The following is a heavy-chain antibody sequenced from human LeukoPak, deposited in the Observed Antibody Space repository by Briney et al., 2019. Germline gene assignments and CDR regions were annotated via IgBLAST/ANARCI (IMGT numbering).Heavy chain of an antibody. CDR3: ARGRYYGMDV. CDR2: IDSDGSST. V-gene: IGHV3-74*01. J-gene: IGHJ6*02. CDR1: GFTFNSYW. Sequence: GGSLRLPCAASGFTFNSYWMHWVRHAPGKGLVGVTRIDSDGSSTTYADSVKGRFTSSRDNAKNTLYPQMNSLRAEDTAVYYCARGRYYGMDVWGQGTTVTVSS.